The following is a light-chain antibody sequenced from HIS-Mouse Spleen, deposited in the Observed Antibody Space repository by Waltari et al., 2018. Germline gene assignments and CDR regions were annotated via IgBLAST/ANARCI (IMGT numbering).Light chain of an antibody. CDR2: AAS. V-gene: IGKV1D-8*02. Sequence: AIWMTQSPYLLSASTGDRVTISCLISQGISSYLALYQQKPGKAPELLIYAASTLQSGVPSSFSGSGSGTDFTLTISCLQSEDVAAYYCQQYYSFPYTFGQGTKLEIK. J-gene: IGKJ2*01. CDR1: QGISSY. CDR3: QQYYSFPYT.